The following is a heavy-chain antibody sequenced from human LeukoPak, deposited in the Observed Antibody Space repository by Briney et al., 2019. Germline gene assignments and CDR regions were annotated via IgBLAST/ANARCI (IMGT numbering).Heavy chain of an antibody. CDR1: GFTLSNHA. CDR2: ISGSGETT. D-gene: IGHD1-20*01. Sequence: PGGSLRLSCAASGFTLSNHAMRWVRQAPGTGLEGASGISGSGETTVYADSVRGRFASSRDISKTTLYLPINSLRAEDAAVYYCAKRRDAGITGTTGGLDVWGQGTTVTVSS. CDR3: AKRRDAGITGTTGGLDV. V-gene: IGHV3-23*01. J-gene: IGHJ3*01.